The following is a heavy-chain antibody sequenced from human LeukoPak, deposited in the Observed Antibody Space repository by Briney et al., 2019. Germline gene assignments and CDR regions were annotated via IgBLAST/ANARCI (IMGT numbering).Heavy chain of an antibody. CDR1: GYTFTGYY. J-gene: IGHJ6*03. D-gene: IGHD2-15*01. CDR3: ARVVVRDYYYYRDV. Sequence: ASVKVSCKASGYTFTGYYMHWVRQAPGQGLEWMGWINPNSGGTNYAQKFQGRVTMTRDTSISTAYMELSRLRSDDTAVYYCARVVVRDYYYYRDVWGKGTTVTVSS. V-gene: IGHV1-2*02. CDR2: INPNSGGT.